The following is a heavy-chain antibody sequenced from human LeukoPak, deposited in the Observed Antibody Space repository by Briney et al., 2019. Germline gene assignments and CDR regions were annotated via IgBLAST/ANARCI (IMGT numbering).Heavy chain of an antibody. J-gene: IGHJ3*02. Sequence: SETLSLTCAVYGGSFSGYYWSWIRQPPGKGLEWIGEINHSGSTNYNPSLKSRVTISVDKSKNQFSLKLSSVTAADTAVYYCARDRRRLAAFDIWGQGTMVTVSS. V-gene: IGHV4-34*01. CDR3: ARDRRRLAAFDI. D-gene: IGHD3-9*01. CDR1: GGSFSGYY. CDR2: INHSGST.